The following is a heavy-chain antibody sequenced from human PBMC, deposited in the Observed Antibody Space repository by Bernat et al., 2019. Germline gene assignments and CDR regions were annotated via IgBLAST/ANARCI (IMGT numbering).Heavy chain of an antibody. Sequence: QVQLQQWGAGLLKPSETLSLTCTVSGGSISSSSYYWGWIRQPPGKGLEWIGSIYYSGSTYYNPSLKSRVTISVDTSKNQFSLKLSSVTAADTAVYYCARSYDSSGYYYVDFGYWGQGTLVTVSS. V-gene: IGHV4-39*01. CDR2: IYYSGST. CDR3: ARSYDSSGYYYVDFGY. CDR1: GGSISSSSYY. D-gene: IGHD3-22*01. J-gene: IGHJ4*02.